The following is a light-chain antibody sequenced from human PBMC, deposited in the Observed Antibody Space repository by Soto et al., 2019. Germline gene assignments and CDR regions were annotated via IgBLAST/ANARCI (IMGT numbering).Light chain of an antibody. Sequence: QSALTQPASVSGSPGQSITISWSGTSSDIGGYDYVSWYQQHPGKAPKLMIYEGSKRPSGVSNRFSGSKSGNTASLTITGLQAEDEADYYCSSFTSSSTLYVFGTGTKVTVL. V-gene: IGLV2-14*01. CDR3: SSFTSSSTLYV. CDR1: SSDIGGYDY. J-gene: IGLJ1*01. CDR2: EGS.